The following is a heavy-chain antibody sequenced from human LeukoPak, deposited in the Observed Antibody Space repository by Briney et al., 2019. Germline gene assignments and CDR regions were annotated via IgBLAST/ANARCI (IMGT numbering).Heavy chain of an antibody. D-gene: IGHD3-22*01. CDR1: SGSISSYY. CDR2: IYTSGST. Sequence: PSETLSLTCTVSSGSISSYYWSWIRQPAGKGLEWIGRIYTSGSTNYNPSLKSRVTMSVDTSKNQFSLKLSSVTAADTAVYYCARDGYYYDSSPSFDYWGQGTLVTVSS. CDR3: ARDGYYYDSSPSFDY. J-gene: IGHJ4*02. V-gene: IGHV4-4*07.